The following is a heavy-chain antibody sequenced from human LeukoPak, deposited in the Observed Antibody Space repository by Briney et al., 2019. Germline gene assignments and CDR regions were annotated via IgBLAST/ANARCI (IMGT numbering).Heavy chain of an antibody. CDR1: GGSISSSTYY. Sequence: SETLSLTCTVSGGSISSSTYYWGWIRQPPGKGLEWTGSIYYSGSTYYDPSLESRVTIYVDTSRNQLSLKLNSVTAADMAVYYCARHYGGSVLGPLDYWGQGTLVTVSS. CDR2: IYYSGST. CDR3: ARHYGGSVLGPLDY. J-gene: IGHJ4*02. D-gene: IGHD4-23*01. V-gene: IGHV4-39*01.